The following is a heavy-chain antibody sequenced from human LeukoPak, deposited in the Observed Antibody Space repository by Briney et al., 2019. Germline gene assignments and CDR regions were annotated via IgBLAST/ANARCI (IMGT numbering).Heavy chain of an antibody. CDR1: GGSISGYY. CDR3: ARPDDRYQGGFDL. D-gene: IGHD2-2*01. V-gene: IGHV4-4*07. J-gene: IGHJ2*01. Sequence: SETLSLTCSVSGGSISGYYWSWIRQPAGKGLAWNGRIYTSGSTHDNPSLKSRVTMSVDTSKNQVSLKVSSVTAADTAVYYCARPDDRYQGGFDLWGRGTLVTVSS. CDR2: IYTSGST.